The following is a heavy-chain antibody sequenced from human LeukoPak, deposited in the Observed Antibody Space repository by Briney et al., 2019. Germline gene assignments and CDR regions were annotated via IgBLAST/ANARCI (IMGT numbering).Heavy chain of an antibody. CDR1: GDSFSSNSAA. CDR3: TRSDCSSGRCPGFDN. J-gene: IGHJ4*02. Sequence: PSQTLSLTCGISGDSFSSNSAAWNWIRQSPSRGLEWLGRTYYRSKWFINYAPSVKSRIIINPDTPKNQVSLQLNSVTPEDTAVYYCTRSDCSSGRCPGFDNWGQGTLVTVSS. CDR2: TYYRSKWFI. D-gene: IGHD6-19*01. V-gene: IGHV6-1*01.